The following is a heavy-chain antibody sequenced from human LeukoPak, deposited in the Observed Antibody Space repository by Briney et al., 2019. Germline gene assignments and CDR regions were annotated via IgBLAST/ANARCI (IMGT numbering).Heavy chain of an antibody. CDR3: ARVGYSGWNLEY. Sequence: GGSLRLSCAASGFTFSSYWMHWVRQVPGKGLVWVSHINSDGSSTNYADSVKGRFTISRDDAKNSLYVQMNSLREDDTAVYYCARVGYSGWNLEYWGQGTLVTVSS. D-gene: IGHD5-12*01. CDR2: INSDGSST. J-gene: IGHJ4*02. CDR1: GFTFSSYW. V-gene: IGHV3-74*01.